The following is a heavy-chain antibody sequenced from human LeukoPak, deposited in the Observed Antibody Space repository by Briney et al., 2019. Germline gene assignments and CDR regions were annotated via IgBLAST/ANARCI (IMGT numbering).Heavy chain of an antibody. CDR1: RFTFSTYA. CDR2: ISGNGGST. D-gene: IGHD5-18*01. Sequence: GGSLRLSCAASRFTFSTYAMSWVGQAPRQGLEWVSAISGNGGSTYYADSVKGRFTISRDNSKNTLFLQMNSLRAEDTAVYYCARGYIYGYHYWGQGTLVTVSS. CDR3: ARGYIYGYHY. J-gene: IGHJ4*02. V-gene: IGHV3-23*01.